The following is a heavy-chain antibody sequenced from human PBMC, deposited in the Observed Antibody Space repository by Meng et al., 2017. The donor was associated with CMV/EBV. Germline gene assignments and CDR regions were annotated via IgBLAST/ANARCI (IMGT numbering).Heavy chain of an antibody. CDR2: IYHSGST. CDR3: ARSSRSIPYYGMDV. V-gene: IGHV4-4*02. CDR1: GGSISSSNW. D-gene: IGHD2-21*01. J-gene: IGHJ6*02. Sequence: SETLSPTCAVSGGSISSSNWWSWVRQPPGKGLEWIGEIYHSGSTNYNPSLKSRVTISVDKSKNQFSLKLSSVTAADTAVYYCARSSRSIPYYGMDVWGQGTTVTVSS.